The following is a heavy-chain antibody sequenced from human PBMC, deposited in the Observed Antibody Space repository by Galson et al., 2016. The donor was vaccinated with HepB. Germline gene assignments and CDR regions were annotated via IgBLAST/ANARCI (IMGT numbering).Heavy chain of an antibody. D-gene: IGHD3-16*01. Sequence: SETLSLTCTVSGGSISSSDYYWGWIRQPPGQGLEWIGTIHNSGSTYYNPSLKSRVTMSVDTSKNQFSLKLRSVAAADTAVYYCARHLRGRDRFFDFWGQGTLVTVSS. CDR2: IHNSGST. CDR1: GGSISSSDYY. J-gene: IGHJ4*02. CDR3: ARHLRGRDRFFDF. V-gene: IGHV4-39*01.